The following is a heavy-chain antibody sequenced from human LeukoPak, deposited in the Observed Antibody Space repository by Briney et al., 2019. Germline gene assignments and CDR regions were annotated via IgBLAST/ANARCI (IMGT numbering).Heavy chain of an antibody. CDR2: IYYSGST. CDR1: GGSISSSNYY. J-gene: IGHJ4*02. V-gene: IGHV4-39*01. D-gene: IGHD3-22*01. Sequence: SETLSLTCTVSGGSISSSNYYWGWIRQPPGMGLEWIGSIYYSGSTYYNPSLKSRVTISVDTSKNQFSLKLSSVTAADTAVYYCARQSASDYYDSSDSFDYWGQGTLVTVSS. CDR3: ARQSASDYYDSSDSFDY.